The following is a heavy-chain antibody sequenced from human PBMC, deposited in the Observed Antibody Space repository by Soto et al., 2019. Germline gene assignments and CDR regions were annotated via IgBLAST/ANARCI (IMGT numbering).Heavy chain of an antibody. J-gene: IGHJ3*02. CDR1: SGSIGTYF. V-gene: IGHV4-59*01. D-gene: IGHD1-26*01. CDR3: ARGRGGTYDAFDI. Sequence: QVQLRESGPGLVKPSETLSLTCTVSSGSIGTYFWSWIRQPPRKGLEWIGYIYYSGTTNYNPSLKSQVTIFLDTSKNQYSLRLSSVTAADTAVYYCARGRGGTYDAFDIWGQGTLVTVSS. CDR2: IYYSGTT.